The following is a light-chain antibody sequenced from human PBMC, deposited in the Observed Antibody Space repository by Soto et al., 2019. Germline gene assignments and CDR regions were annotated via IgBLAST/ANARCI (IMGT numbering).Light chain of an antibody. CDR2: KVS. J-gene: IGKJ1*01. CDR3: MQGTHWPPWT. CDR1: QNLVYSDGNTY. V-gene: IGKV2-30*01. Sequence: VVLTQSPLSLPVTLGQPASMSCRSTQNLVYSDGNTYLSWYQQRPGQSPRRLIYKVSDRDSGVPGRFSGSGSGTDFTLNISRVEAEDVGVYYCMQGTHWPPWTFGQGTKVEIK.